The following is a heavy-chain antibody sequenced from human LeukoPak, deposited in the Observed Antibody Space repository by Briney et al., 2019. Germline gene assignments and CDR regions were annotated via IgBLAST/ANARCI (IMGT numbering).Heavy chain of an antibody. D-gene: IGHD2-8*02. V-gene: IGHV3-30*02. J-gene: IGHJ5*02. CDR1: GFTFSSYG. Sequence: GGSLRLSCAASGFTFSSYGMHWVRQAPGKGLEWVAFIRYDGSNKYYADSVKGRFTISRDNAKNTLYLQMNSLRAEDTAVYYCARVLTGSWDWFDPWGQGTLVTVSS. CDR3: ARVLTGSWDWFDP. CDR2: IRYDGSNK.